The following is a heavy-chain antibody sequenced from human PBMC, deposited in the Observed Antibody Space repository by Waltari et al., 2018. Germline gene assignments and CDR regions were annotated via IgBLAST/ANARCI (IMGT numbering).Heavy chain of an antibody. CDR1: GGSFSGYY. D-gene: IGHD6-19*01. CDR3: ARGRRSPPHSSGWYRVMRRADHFDY. CDR2: INHSGST. Sequence: QVQLQQWGAGLLKPSETLSLTCAVYGGSFSGYYWSWIRQPPGKGLEWFGEINHSGSTNYNPSLKSRVTISVDTSKNQFSLKLSSVTAADTAVYYCARGRRSPPHSSGWYRVMRRADHFDYWGQGTLVTVSS. J-gene: IGHJ4*02. V-gene: IGHV4-34*01.